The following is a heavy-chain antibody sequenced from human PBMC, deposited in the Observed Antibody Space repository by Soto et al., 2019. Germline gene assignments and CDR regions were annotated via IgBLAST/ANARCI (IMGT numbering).Heavy chain of an antibody. Sequence: EEQLVESGGGLVQPGGSLKLSCTASGFTFSDSPMHWVRQASGKGLEWVGRIRSKANNYATAYGASVKGRFTISRDDSKNTAYLQMNSLKTEDAAVYYCTSHSPEDMRRTWGQGTLVTVSS. CDR3: TSHSPEDMRRT. D-gene: IGHD2-15*01. CDR2: IRSKANNYAT. CDR1: GFTFSDSP. J-gene: IGHJ5*02. V-gene: IGHV3-73*02.